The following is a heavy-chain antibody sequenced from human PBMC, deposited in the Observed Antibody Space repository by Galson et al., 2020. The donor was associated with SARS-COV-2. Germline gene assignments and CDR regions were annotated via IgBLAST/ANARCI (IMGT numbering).Heavy chain of an antibody. V-gene: IGHV3-7*01. Sequence: AGSMKLSCEVSGFTFKAFWMSCVRQAPRKGLEWVANIRGHGRETNYVDSVKGRVSISRENDMNSLFLQMNSLRVEDTATYYCTREGWQGGYWGQGTRVTVSS. CDR2: IRGHGRET. CDR1: GFTFKAFW. D-gene: IGHD6-19*01. J-gene: IGHJ4*02. CDR3: TREGWQGGY.